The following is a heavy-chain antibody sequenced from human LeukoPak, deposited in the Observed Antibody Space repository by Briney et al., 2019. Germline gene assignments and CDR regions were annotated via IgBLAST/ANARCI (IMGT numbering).Heavy chain of an antibody. CDR2: ITSGSVYI. Sequence: GGSLRLSCAASGFTFSRFSMNWVRQAPGKGLEWVSSITSGSVYIYYADSVKGRFTISRDNTKNSLYLQLTSLRAEDTAVYYCARPRTPYYYDSSGYYPGFDVWGQGTVVTVST. J-gene: IGHJ3*01. CDR3: ARPRTPYYYDSSGYYPGFDV. V-gene: IGHV3-21*01. D-gene: IGHD3-22*01. CDR1: GFTFSRFS.